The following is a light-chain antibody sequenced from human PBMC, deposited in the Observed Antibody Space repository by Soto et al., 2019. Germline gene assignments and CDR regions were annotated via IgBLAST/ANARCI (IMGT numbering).Light chain of an antibody. J-gene: IGKJ2*01. CDR2: WAS. CDR1: QSVLYSSNNKNY. Sequence: DIVMTQSPDSLAVSLGERATINCKSSQSVLYSSNNKNYLAWYQQKPGQPPKLLIYWASTRESGVPDRFSCSGSGTDFTLTISSLQAEDVAVYYGHQYYSTPYTFGQGTKLEIK. V-gene: IGKV4-1*01. CDR3: HQYYSTPYT.